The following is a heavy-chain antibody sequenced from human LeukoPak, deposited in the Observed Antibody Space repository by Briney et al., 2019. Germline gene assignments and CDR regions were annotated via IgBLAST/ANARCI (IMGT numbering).Heavy chain of an antibody. CDR3: ARHTAKYCSSTSCYGFDP. CDR1: GGSISSSSYY. Sequence: SETLSLTCTVSGGSISSSSYYWGWIRQPPGKGLEWIGSIDYSGSTYYNPSLKSRVTISADTSKNQFSLKLSSVTAADTAVYYCARHTAKYCSSTSCYGFDPWGQGTLVTVSP. J-gene: IGHJ5*02. V-gene: IGHV4-39*01. D-gene: IGHD2-2*01. CDR2: IDYSGST.